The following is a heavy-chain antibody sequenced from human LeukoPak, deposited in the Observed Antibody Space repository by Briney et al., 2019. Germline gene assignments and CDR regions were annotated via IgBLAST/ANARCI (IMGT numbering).Heavy chain of an antibody. Sequence: PGGSLRLSCAASGFIFSSYGMHWVRQAPGNGLEWVAVISYDGRNKYYADSVKGRFTISRDNSKNTLYLQMNSLRAEDTALYYCSKATPPKDGSIPDYWGQGTLVTVSS. CDR1: GFIFSSYG. J-gene: IGHJ4*02. CDR3: SKATPPKDGSIPDY. D-gene: IGHD5-24*01. V-gene: IGHV3-30*18. CDR2: ISYDGRNK.